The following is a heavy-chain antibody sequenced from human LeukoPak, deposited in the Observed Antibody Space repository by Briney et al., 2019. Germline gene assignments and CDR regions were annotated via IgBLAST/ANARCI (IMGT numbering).Heavy chain of an antibody. V-gene: IGHV3-23*01. Sequence: QAGGSLRLSCAASGFTFSFAAMTWVRQGPGKGLEWVSLISASGGSTYYADSVKGRFTISRDNSKNTVYLQMNSLRAEDTALYYCAKMVSDDHGYWGQGALVTVSS. CDR1: GFTFSFAA. J-gene: IGHJ4*02. D-gene: IGHD2-8*01. CDR2: ISASGGST. CDR3: AKMVSDDHGY.